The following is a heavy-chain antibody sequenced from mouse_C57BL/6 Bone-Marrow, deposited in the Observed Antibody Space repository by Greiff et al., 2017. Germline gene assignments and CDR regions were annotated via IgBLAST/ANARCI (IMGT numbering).Heavy chain of an antibody. Sequence: VQLLESGAELARPGASVKLSCKASGYTFTSYGISWVKQRPGQGLEWIGEIYPRGGNTYYNEKFKGKATLTADKSSSTAYMELRSLTSEDSAVYFCASGFAYWGQGTLVTVSA. V-gene: IGHV1-81*01. CDR1: GYTFTSYG. CDR2: IYPRGGNT. J-gene: IGHJ3*01. CDR3: ASGFAY.